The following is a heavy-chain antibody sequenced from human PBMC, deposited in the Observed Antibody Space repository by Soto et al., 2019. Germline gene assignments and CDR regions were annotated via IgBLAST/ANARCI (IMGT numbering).Heavy chain of an antibody. CDR1: GFTFSDYY. J-gene: IGHJ3*02. V-gene: IGHV3-11*01. CDR2: ISSSGTGI. CDR3: ARAYSDAFDI. D-gene: IGHD2-15*01. Sequence: GGSLRLSCVASGFTFSDYYMTWIRQAPGKGLEWVSYISSSGTGIYYADSVKGRFTISRDNAKNSLYLQMSSLRAEETAVYYCARAYSDAFDIWGQGTMVTVSS.